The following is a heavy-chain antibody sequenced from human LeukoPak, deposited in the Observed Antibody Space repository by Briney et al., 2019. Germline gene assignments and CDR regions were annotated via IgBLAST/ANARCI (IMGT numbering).Heavy chain of an antibody. CDR3: VRSRPYYYDSSGYYD. Sequence: GGSLRLSCAASGFTVSSNYMSWVRQAPGKGLEWVSVIYSGGSTYYADSVKGRFTISRHNSKNTLYLQMNSLRAEDTAVYYCVRSRPYYYDSSGYYDWGQGTLVTVSS. J-gene: IGHJ4*02. CDR2: IYSGGST. D-gene: IGHD3-22*01. V-gene: IGHV3-53*04. CDR1: GFTVSSNY.